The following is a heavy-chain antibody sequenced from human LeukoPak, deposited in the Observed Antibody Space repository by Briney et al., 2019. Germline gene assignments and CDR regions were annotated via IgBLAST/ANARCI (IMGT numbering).Heavy chain of an antibody. V-gene: IGHV4-59*08. CDR2: IYYSGST. Sequence: PSETLSLTCTVSGGSISSYYWSWIRQPPGKGLEWIGYIYYSGSTNYNPSLKSRVTISVDTSKNQFSLKLSSATAADTAVYYCARHKDYDILTGYFGYGMDVWGQGTTVTVSS. J-gene: IGHJ6*02. D-gene: IGHD3-9*01. CDR1: GGSISSYY. CDR3: ARHKDYDILTGYFGYGMDV.